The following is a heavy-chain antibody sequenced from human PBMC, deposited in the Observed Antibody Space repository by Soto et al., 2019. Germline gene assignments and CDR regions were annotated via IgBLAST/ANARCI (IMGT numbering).Heavy chain of an antibody. V-gene: IGHV3-64*01. CDR3: ARESIRYCSGGSCFQTYWYFDL. D-gene: IGHD2-15*01. CDR1: GFTFSSYA. Sequence: EVQLVESGGGLVQPGGSLRLSCAASGFTFSSYAMHWVRQALGKGLEYVSAISSNGGSTYYANSVKGRFTISRDNSKNTLYLQMGSLRAEDMAVYYCARESIRYCSGGSCFQTYWYFDLWGRGTLVTVSS. J-gene: IGHJ2*01. CDR2: ISSNGGST.